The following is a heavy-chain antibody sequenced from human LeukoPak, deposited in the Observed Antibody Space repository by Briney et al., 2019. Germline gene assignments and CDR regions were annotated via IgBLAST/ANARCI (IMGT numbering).Heavy chain of an antibody. D-gene: IGHD3-9*01. Sequence: SETLSLTCTVSGGSISSYYWSWIRQPPGKGLEWIGYIYYSGSTNYNPSLKSRVTISVDTSKNQFSLKLSSETAADTAVYYCARSYYDILTGYYTNFDYWGQGTLVTVSS. J-gene: IGHJ4*02. CDR1: GGSISSYY. V-gene: IGHV4-59*01. CDR2: IYYSGST. CDR3: ARSYYDILTGYYTNFDY.